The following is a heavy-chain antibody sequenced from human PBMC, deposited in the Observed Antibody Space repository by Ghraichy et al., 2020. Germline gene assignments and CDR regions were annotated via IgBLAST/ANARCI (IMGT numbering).Heavy chain of an antibody. CDR1: GGSIRRNY. D-gene: IGHD1-14*01. CDR3: ARNRGSSSYDYYGMDV. CDR2: IFYSGTT. V-gene: IGHV4-59*01. J-gene: IGHJ6*02. Sequence: TLSLTCSVSGGSIRRNYWSWIRQPPGKGLEWIGYIFYSGTTNYNPALKSRVTLSVDTSKNQFSLTVWSVNAADTAVYYCARNRGSSSYDYYGMDVWGQGTTVTVS.